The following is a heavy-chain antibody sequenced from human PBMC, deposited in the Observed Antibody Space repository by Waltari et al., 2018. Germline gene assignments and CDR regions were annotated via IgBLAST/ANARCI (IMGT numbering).Heavy chain of an antibody. Sequence: EVQLVQSGAEVKKPGESLKISCKGSGYSFNSYWIGWVRQMPGKGLEWMAIIYPGDADSRYSPPVQGQVTISVDKSINTAYLQWNNLKTSDSAIYYCARLEVMATGKYYFDYWGQGTLVTVSS. CDR1: GYSFNSYW. D-gene: IGHD2-21*01. CDR2: IYPGDADS. J-gene: IGHJ4*02. V-gene: IGHV5-51*01. CDR3: ARLEVMATGKYYFDY.